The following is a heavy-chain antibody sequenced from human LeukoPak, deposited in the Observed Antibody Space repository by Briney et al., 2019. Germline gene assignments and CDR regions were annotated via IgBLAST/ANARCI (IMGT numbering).Heavy chain of an antibody. CDR1: GYTFTSYG. CDR3: ARRPRYYYYMDV. V-gene: IGHV1-18*01. J-gene: IGHJ6*03. CDR2: ISAYNGNT. Sequence: ASVKVSCKASGYTFTSYGISWVRQAPGQGLEWMGWISAYNGNTNYAQKLQGRVTMTTDTSTSTAYMELRSLRSDDTAVYCCARRPRYYYYMDVWGKGTTVTVSS.